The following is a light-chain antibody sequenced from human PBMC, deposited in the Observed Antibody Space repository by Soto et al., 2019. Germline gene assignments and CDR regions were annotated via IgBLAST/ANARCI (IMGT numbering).Light chain of an antibody. CDR1: QSVSSN. V-gene: IGKV3-15*01. CDR2: GAS. Sequence: EIVMTQSPATLSVSPGERATLSCRASQSVSSNLAWYQQKPGQAPRLLIYGASTRATGIAARFSGSGSGTEFTLTISSLQSEDVAVYYCQQYNNGGTFGQGTKVEIK. CDR3: QQYNNGGT. J-gene: IGKJ1*01.